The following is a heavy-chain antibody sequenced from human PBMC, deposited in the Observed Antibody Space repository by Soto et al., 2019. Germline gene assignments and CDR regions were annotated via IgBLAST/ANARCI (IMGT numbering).Heavy chain of an antibody. J-gene: IGHJ6*02. Sequence: GGSLRLSSAASGFTFSSYAMSWVRQAPGKGLEWVSAISGSGGSTCYADSVKGRFTISRDNSKNTLYLQMNSLRAEDTAVYYCAKKGSDCSSTSCKRYYYGMDVWGQGTTVTVSS. CDR2: ISGSGGST. CDR3: AKKGSDCSSTSCKRYYYGMDV. CDR1: GFTFSSYA. D-gene: IGHD2-2*01. V-gene: IGHV3-23*01.